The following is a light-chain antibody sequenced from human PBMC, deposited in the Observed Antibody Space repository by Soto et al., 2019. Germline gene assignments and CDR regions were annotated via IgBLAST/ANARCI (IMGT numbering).Light chain of an antibody. J-gene: IGLJ3*02. V-gene: IGLV2-8*01. Sequence: QSALTQPPSASGSPGQSVTISCTGSTSDVGGYEYVSWYQQHPGKAPKLMIFEVNKRPSGVPNRFSGSKFGNTASLTVSGLQSEDEVSYYCSSFAGDNIWGFGGGTKVTVL. CDR2: EVN. CDR1: TSDVGGYEY. CDR3: SSFAGDNIWG.